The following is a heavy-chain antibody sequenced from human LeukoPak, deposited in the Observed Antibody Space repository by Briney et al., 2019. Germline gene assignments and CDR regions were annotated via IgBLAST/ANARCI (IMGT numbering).Heavy chain of an antibody. V-gene: IGHV3-11*06. CDR2: ISSSSSYT. Sequence: GGSLRLSCAASGFTFSDYYMSWIRPAPGKGLEGVSYISSSSSYTNYADSVKGRCTISRDNAKNSLYLQMNSLRAEDTAVYYCARGSRVWFGELLFDYWGQGTLVTVSS. J-gene: IGHJ4*02. CDR3: ARGSRVWFGELLFDY. CDR1: GFTFSDYY. D-gene: IGHD3-10*01.